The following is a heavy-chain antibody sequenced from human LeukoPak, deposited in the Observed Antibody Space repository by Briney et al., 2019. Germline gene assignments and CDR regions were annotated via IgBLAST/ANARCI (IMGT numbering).Heavy chain of an antibody. Sequence: PSETLSLTCTVSGGSISGYYWSWIRQPAGQGLEWIGRIYTSGTTDYNPSLKSRVIIPIDTSKNQFSLKVTSVTAADTAVYFCARAAVVVVTATLAFDYWGQGTLVTVSS. D-gene: IGHD2-21*02. CDR1: GGSISGYY. J-gene: IGHJ4*02. V-gene: IGHV4-4*07. CDR2: IYTSGTT. CDR3: ARAAVVVVTATLAFDY.